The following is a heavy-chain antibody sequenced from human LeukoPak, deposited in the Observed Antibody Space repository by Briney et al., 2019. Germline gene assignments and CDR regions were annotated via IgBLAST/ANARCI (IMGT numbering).Heavy chain of an antibody. CDR2: IKQDGSEK. V-gene: IGHV3-7*03. CDR3: ARKAYSMDV. Sequence: GGSLRLSCAASGFTFSNYWMSWVRQAPGKGLEWVANIKQDGSEKYYVDSVKGRFTISRDDANNSLYLQMNSLRAEDTAVYYCARKAYSMDVWGKGTTVTVSS. CDR1: GFTFSNYW. J-gene: IGHJ6*04.